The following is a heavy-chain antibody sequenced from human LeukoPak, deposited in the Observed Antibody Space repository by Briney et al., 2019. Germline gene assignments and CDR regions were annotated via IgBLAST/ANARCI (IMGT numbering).Heavy chain of an antibody. CDR2: ISSSSSTI. CDR1: GFTFSSYG. Sequence: GGTLRLSCAASGFTFSSYGMSWVRQAPGKGLEWVSHISSSSSTIYYADSVKGRFTISRDNAKNSLYLQMHSLRAEDTAVYYCARDGLGVATDFDYWGQGTLVTVSS. V-gene: IGHV3-48*01. CDR3: ARDGLGVATDFDY. J-gene: IGHJ4*02. D-gene: IGHD5-12*01.